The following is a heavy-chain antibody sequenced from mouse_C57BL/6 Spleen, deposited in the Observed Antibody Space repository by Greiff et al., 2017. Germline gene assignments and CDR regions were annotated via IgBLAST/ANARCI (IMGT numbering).Heavy chain of an antibody. D-gene: IGHD2-5*01. CDR2: ISDGGSYT. V-gene: IGHV5-4*01. Sequence: EVQVVESGGGLVKPGGSLKLSCAASGFTFSSYAMSWVRQTPEKRLAWVATISDGGSYTYYPDNVKGRFTISRDNAKNNLYLQISQLKSEDTAMYYCAREDYYINHRYFDVWGTGTTVTVSS. CDR3: AREDYYINHRYFDV. J-gene: IGHJ1*03. CDR1: GFTFSSYA.